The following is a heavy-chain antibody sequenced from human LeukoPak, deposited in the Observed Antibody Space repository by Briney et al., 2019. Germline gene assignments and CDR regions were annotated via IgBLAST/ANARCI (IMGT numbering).Heavy chain of an antibody. CDR1: GGSIISSDYH. V-gene: IGHV4-39*07. CDR3: ASYSVWEWFSNVGWFDP. D-gene: IGHD3-3*01. Sequence: PSETLSLTCTVSGGSIISSDYHWGWVRQPPGKGLEWIGTISYSGNTDYNPSLRSRVTISVDTSNNQFSLRLGSVTAADTAVYYCASYSVWEWFSNVGWFDPWSQGTLVTVSS. CDR2: ISYSGNT. J-gene: IGHJ5*02.